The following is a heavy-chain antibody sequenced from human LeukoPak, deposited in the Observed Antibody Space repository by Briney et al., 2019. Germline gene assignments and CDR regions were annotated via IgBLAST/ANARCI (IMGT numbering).Heavy chain of an antibody. CDR2: IYHSGST. CDR1: GYSISSGYY. D-gene: IGHD1-26*01. CDR3: ARDRGGSYILFDY. V-gene: IGHV4-38-2*02. Sequence: PSETLSLTCTVSGYSISSGYYWGWIRQPPGKGLEWIGSIYHSGSTYYNPSLKSRVTISVDTSKNQFSLKLSSVTAADTAVYYCARDRGGSYILFDYWGQGTLVTVSS. J-gene: IGHJ4*02.